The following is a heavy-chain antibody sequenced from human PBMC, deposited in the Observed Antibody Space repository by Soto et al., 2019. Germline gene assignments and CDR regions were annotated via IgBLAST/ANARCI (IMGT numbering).Heavy chain of an antibody. D-gene: IGHD6-19*01. Sequence: EVQLLESGGGLVQPGGSLRLSCAASGFTFSSYAMSWVRQAPGKGLEWVSAISGSGGSTYYADSVKGRFTISRDNSKNTLYLQRNSLRAADTAVYYCAKDLAVAGMRGDAFDIWGQGTMVTVSS. CDR3: AKDLAVAGMRGDAFDI. CDR1: GFTFSSYA. CDR2: ISGSGGST. J-gene: IGHJ3*02. V-gene: IGHV3-23*01.